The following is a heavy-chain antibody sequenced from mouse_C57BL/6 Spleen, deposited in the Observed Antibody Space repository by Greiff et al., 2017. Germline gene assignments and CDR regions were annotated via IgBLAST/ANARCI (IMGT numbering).Heavy chain of an antibody. CDR3: ERYGYEDAMDY. CDR1: GFTFSSYG. CDR2: LSSGGSYT. D-gene: IGHD2-2*01. V-gene: IGHV5-6*02. J-gene: IGHJ4*01. Sequence: DVMLVESGGDLVKPGGSLKLSCAASGFTFSSYGMSWVRQTPDKRLEWVATLSSGGSYTYYPDSVKGRFTISRDNAKNTLYLQMSSLKSEDTAMYYCERYGYEDAMDYWGQGTSVTVSS.